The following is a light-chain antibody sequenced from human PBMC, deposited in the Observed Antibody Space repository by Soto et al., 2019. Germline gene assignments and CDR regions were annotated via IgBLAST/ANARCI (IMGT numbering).Light chain of an antibody. V-gene: IGKV1-33*01. Sequence: DIQMTQSPSSLSASVTDRVTITCQASRGIRNYLNWYQQKPGRAPKLLIYDASNLETGVPSRFSGSQSEPLLTPTISRQQPEDIATHSCQQSYGTFGQGAKVDLK. CDR1: RGIRNY. CDR3: QQSYGT. CDR2: DAS. J-gene: IGKJ1*01.